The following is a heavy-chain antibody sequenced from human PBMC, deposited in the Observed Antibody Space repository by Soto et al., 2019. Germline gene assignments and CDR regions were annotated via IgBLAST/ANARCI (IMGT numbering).Heavy chain of an antibody. V-gene: IGHV3-23*01. CDR1: GFTFRNYA. CDR3: ARANNFWSGYPNLDYYGMDV. Sequence: PGGSLRLSCAASGFTFRNYAMNWVRQAPGKGLDWVSAISGSGGSTYYADSVKGRFTISRDNSKNSLYLQMNSLRAEDTAVYYCARANNFWSGYPNLDYYGMDVWGQGTTVTVSS. CDR2: ISGSGGST. J-gene: IGHJ6*02. D-gene: IGHD3-3*01.